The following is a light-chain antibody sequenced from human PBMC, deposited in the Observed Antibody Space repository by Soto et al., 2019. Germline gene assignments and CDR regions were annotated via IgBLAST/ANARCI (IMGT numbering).Light chain of an antibody. V-gene: IGLV2-14*01. J-gene: IGLJ1*01. Sequence: SSLAQPASVSGSPGQSITIPRPGTSSDVGGYNFVSWYQQHPGKAPKLIIYDVSNRPPGVSYRFSGSQSGNTASLTISGLQAGDEGDYYCCSYTGRSTHVFGPGPKV. CDR3: CSYTGRSTHV. CDR2: DVS. CDR1: SSDVGGYNF.